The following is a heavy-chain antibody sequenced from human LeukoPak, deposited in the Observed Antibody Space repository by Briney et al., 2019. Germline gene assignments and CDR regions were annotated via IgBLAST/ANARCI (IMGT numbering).Heavy chain of an antibody. CDR1: GFTFSTYS. D-gene: IGHD6-13*01. CDR3: ARDGTDYSSSWYAY. Sequence: GGSLRLSCAASGFTFSTYSMNWVRQAPGKGLEWVSYITSSSSTIHYADSVKGRFTISRDNAKNSLYLQMNSLRAEDTALYYCARDGTDYSSSWYAYWGQGTLVTVSS. J-gene: IGHJ4*02. V-gene: IGHV3-48*04. CDR2: ITSSSSTI.